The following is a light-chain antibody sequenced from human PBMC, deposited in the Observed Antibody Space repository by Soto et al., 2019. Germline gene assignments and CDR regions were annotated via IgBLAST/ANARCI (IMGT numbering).Light chain of an antibody. V-gene: IGLV4-69*01. CDR3: QTWGTGTHVV. CDR2: LNSDGSH. CDR1: SGHSSYA. J-gene: IGLJ2*01. Sequence: QYVLTQSPSASASLGASVKLTCTLSSGHSSYAIAWHQQQPEKGPRYLMKLNSDGSHSKGDGIPDRFSGSSSGAERYLTISSLQSEDEADYYCQTWGTGTHVVFGGGTQLTVL.